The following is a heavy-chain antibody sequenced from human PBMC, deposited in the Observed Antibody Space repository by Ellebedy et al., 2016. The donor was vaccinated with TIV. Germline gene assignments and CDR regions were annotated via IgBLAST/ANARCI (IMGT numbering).Heavy chain of an antibody. V-gene: IGHV1-46*03. CDR3: ATWGTGQVDDALDI. J-gene: IGHJ3*02. D-gene: IGHD1-1*01. CDR1: GFTFSTHY. Sequence: ASVKVSCXTSGFTFSTHYIHWVRQAPGQGLEWMGISHPSGSDTNYAQQFQGRVTMTRDTSTSTVYMGLSSLRSDDTAVYYCATWGTGQVDDALDIWGQGTMVTVSS. CDR2: SHPSGSDT.